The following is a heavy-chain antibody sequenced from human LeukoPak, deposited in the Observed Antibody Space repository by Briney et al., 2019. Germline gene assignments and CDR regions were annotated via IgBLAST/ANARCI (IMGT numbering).Heavy chain of an antibody. V-gene: IGHV3-7*01. J-gene: IGHJ4*02. CDR1: GFTFSNYW. CDR2: IKYDGSEI. Sequence: PGGSLRLSCAASGFTFSNYWMSWVRQAPGRGLEWVANIKYDGSEIYYVDSVRGRFTISRDNAKNSLNLQMNSLRAEDTVVYYCAREAYWGQGTLVTVSS. CDR3: AREAY.